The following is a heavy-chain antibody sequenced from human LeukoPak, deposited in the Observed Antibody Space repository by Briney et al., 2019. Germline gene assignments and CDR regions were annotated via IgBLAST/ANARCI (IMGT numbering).Heavy chain of an antibody. CDR3: ARLYSSSLGRVFDY. D-gene: IGHD4-11*01. CDR2: IYNSGST. J-gene: IGHJ4*02. V-gene: IGHV4-59*01. Sequence: PSETLSLTCTVSGASISTSYWYWIRQPPGKGLEWIGYIYNSGSTNYNPSLKSRVTISVDTSKNQFSLKLSSVTAADTAVYYCARLYSSSLGRVFDYWGQGTLVTVSS. CDR1: GASISTSY.